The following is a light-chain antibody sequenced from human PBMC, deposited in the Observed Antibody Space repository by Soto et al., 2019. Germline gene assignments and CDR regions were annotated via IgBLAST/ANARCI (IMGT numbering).Light chain of an antibody. CDR2: KVS. Sequence: DVVMTQSPLSLPVTLGQPASISCRSSQSLVHSDGNTYLSWFQQRPGQSPRRLLYKVSKRDSGVPDRVSGSGSGTDFTLKIGRVEAEDVGIYYCMQGTHSYIFGQGTRLDIK. CDR3: MQGTHSYI. V-gene: IGKV2-30*02. J-gene: IGKJ2*01. CDR1: QSLVHSDGNTY.